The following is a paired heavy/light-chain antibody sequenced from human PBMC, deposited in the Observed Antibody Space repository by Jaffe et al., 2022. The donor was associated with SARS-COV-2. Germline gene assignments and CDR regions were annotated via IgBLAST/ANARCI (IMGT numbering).Light chain of an antibody. Sequence: EIVLTQSPATLSLSPGERATLSCRASQSIHNYLAWYQQRPGQAPRLLIYDASNRATGIPARFSGSGFGTDFTLTISSLEPEDSAVYYCQQRSNWPLTFGPGTKVEIK. CDR1: QSIHNY. J-gene: IGKJ3*01. V-gene: IGKV3-11*01. CDR3: QQRSNWPLT. CDR2: DAS.
Heavy chain of an antibody. D-gene: IGHD3-10*01. J-gene: IGHJ2*01. Sequence: EVQLVETGGGLIQPGGSLRLSCSVSGFTVSSNYMSWVRQAPGKGLEWVSVLYSGENTQYVDTVKGRFIISRDNSRNTLYLQMNRLRADDTAVYYCAKNSGNDWYFDLWGRGTLVSVSS. CDR3: AKNSGNDWYFDL. CDR1: GFTVSSNY. CDR2: LYSGENT. V-gene: IGHV3-53*02.